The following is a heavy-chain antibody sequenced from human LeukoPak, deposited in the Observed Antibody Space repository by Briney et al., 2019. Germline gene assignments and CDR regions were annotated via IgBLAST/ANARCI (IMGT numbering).Heavy chain of an antibody. D-gene: IGHD6-19*01. J-gene: IGHJ3*02. V-gene: IGHV1-46*01. CDR1: GYTFTRYY. Sequence: ASVKVSCKASGYTFTRYYTHWVRQAPGQGLEWMGIINPSGGSTSYAQKFQGRVTMTRDTSTSTVYMELSSLRSEDTAVYYCARESSSGLMNDAFDIWGQGTMVTVSS. CDR2: INPSGGST. CDR3: ARESSSGLMNDAFDI.